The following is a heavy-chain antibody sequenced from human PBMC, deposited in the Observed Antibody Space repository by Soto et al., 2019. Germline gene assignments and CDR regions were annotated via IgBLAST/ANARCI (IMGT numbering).Heavy chain of an antibody. CDR1: GFTFDDYT. CDR3: ARDLKMNYDPIQAYGMDV. CDR2: ISWDGGST. J-gene: IGHJ6*02. V-gene: IGHV3-43*01. Sequence: PGGSLRLSCAASGFTFDDYTMHWVRQAPGKGLEWVSLISWDGGSTYYADSVKGRFTISRDNSKNSLYLQMNSLRTEDTALYYCARDLKMNYDPIQAYGMDVWGQGTTVTVSS. D-gene: IGHD1-7*01.